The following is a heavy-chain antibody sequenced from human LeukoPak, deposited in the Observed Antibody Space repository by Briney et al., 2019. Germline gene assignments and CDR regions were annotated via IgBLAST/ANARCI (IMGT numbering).Heavy chain of an antibody. Sequence: GASVKVSCKASGYTFTSYGISWVRQAPGQGLEWMGWINPNSGGTNYAQKFQGRVTMTRDTSISTAYMELSRLRSDDTAVYYCARPHSSGWSGFDYWGQGTLVTVSS. J-gene: IGHJ4*02. CDR1: GYTFTSYG. V-gene: IGHV1-2*02. D-gene: IGHD6-19*01. CDR2: INPNSGGT. CDR3: ARPHSSGWSGFDY.